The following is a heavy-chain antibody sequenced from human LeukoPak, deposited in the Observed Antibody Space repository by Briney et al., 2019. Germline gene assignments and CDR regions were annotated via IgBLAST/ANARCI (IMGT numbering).Heavy chain of an antibody. Sequence: GGSLRLSCAASGFTFSSYSMNWVRQAPGKGLEWVSSISSSSSYIYYADSVKGRFTISRDNAKNSLYLQMNSLRAEDTAVYYCARERRGYSSSWYNAFDIWGQGTMVTVSS. V-gene: IGHV3-21*01. CDR3: ARERRGYSSSWYNAFDI. CDR1: GFTFSSYS. CDR2: ISSSSSYI. J-gene: IGHJ3*02. D-gene: IGHD6-13*01.